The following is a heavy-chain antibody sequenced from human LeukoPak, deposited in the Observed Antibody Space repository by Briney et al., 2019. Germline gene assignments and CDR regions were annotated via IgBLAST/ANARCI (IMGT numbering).Heavy chain of an antibody. CDR1: GYTFTNYY. J-gene: IGHJ4*02. CDR3: ATAIYDFWSGDY. CDR2: INPSGGST. V-gene: IGHV1-46*01. D-gene: IGHD3-3*01. Sequence: ASVTVSCKASGYTFTNYYMHWVRQAPGQGLEGMGIINPSGGSTSYAQKFQGGVTMTEDTSTDTAYMELSSLRSEDTAVYYCATAIYDFWSGDYWGQGTLVIVSS.